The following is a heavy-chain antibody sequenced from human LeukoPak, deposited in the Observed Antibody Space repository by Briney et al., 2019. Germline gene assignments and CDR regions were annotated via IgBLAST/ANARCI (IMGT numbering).Heavy chain of an antibody. D-gene: IGHD6-13*01. V-gene: IGHV1-2*02. J-gene: IGHJ4*02. CDR2: INANSGGT. CDR1: GYTFTDYY. CDR3: ARVDTPIAAAGADY. Sequence: ASVTVSCKASGYTFTDYYMHWVRQAPGQGLAWMGWINANSGGTNYAQKFQGRVTMTRDTSISTAYMELSRLRSDDTAVYYCARVDTPIAAAGADYWGQGTLVTVSS.